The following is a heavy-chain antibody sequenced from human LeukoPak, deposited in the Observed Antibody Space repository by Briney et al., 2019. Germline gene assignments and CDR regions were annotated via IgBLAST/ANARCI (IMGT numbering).Heavy chain of an antibody. CDR1: GFTFTTYA. CDR2: IANSGGST. D-gene: IGHD1/OR15-1a*01. Sequence: GSLRLSCAASGFTFTTYAMSWVRLAPGKGLEWVSTIANSGGSTYYADSEKGRFTISRDNSKNTLYLQMNSLRAEDMAVYYCAKSHSVEQRGYFDYWGQGTLVTVSS. J-gene: IGHJ4*02. V-gene: IGHV3-23*01. CDR3: AKSHSVEQRGYFDY.